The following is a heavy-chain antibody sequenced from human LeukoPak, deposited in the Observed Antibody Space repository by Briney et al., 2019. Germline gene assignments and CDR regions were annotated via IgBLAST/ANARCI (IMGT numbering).Heavy chain of an antibody. CDR2: IYTSGST. V-gene: IGHV4-4*07. J-gene: IGHJ6*03. CDR3: ASPFTGYSYGPYYYYMDV. Sequence: SETLSLTCTVSGGSISSYYWSWIRQPAGKGLEWIGRIYTSGSTNYNPSLKSRVTMSVDTSKNQFSLKLSSVTAADTAVYYCASPFTGYSYGPYYYYMDVWGKGTTVTVSS. CDR1: GGSISSYY. D-gene: IGHD5-18*01.